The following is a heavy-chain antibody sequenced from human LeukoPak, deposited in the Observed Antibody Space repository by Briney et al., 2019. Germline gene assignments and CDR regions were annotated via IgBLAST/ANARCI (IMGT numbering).Heavy chain of an antibody. J-gene: IGHJ4*02. CDR1: GGSVGSGGHF. D-gene: IGHD1-26*01. Sequence: SEALSLTCAVSGGSVGSGGHFWSWIRQPPGKGLEWIGYIYSTGSTNYNPSLKSRITMSVDTSKSQFSLKLSSVIAADTAVYYCARTKSQSGSYRYYFDSWGQGTLVTVSS. CDR2: IYSTGST. V-gene: IGHV4-61*08. CDR3: ARTKSQSGSYRYYFDS.